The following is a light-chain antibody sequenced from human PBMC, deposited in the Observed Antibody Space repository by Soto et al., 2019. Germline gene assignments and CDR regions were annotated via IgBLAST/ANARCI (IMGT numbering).Light chain of an antibody. J-gene: IGKJ3*01. V-gene: IGKV1-39*01. CDR1: QSISSY. Sequence: DIQMTQSPSSLSASVGDRITITCRASQSISSYLNWYQQKPGKAPKLLIYAASSLQSGVPSRFSGSGSGTDFTLTISSLQPEDFATHYCQQSYSTPLAFGPGTKVDIK. CDR2: AAS. CDR3: QQSYSTPLA.